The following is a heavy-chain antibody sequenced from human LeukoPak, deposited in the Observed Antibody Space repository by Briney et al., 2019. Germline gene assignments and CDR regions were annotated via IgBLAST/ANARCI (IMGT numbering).Heavy chain of an antibody. D-gene: IGHD2-21*02. Sequence: ASVKLSCKASGYTFTSYGISRVRHAPGQGHEWMGWISAYDGNTNYAQKLQGRVTMTTDTSTSTAYLELRSLRSDDTAVYYCARGTGPYCGGDCVWGQGTLVTVSS. CDR3: ARGTGPYCGGDCV. CDR1: GYTFTSYG. J-gene: IGHJ4*02. V-gene: IGHV1-18*01. CDR2: ISAYDGNT.